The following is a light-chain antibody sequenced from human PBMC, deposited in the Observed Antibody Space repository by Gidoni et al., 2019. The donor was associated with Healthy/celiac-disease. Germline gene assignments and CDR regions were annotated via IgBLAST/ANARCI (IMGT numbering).Light chain of an antibody. Sequence: SLAVSLGERATINCKSSQSVLYSSNNKNYLAWYQQKPGQPPKLLIYWASTRESGVPDRFSGSGSGTDFTLTISSLQAEDVAVYYCQQYDSTPQTFXXXTKLEIK. CDR1: QSVLYSSNNKNY. V-gene: IGKV4-1*01. J-gene: IGKJ2*01. CDR2: WAS. CDR3: QQYDSTPQT.